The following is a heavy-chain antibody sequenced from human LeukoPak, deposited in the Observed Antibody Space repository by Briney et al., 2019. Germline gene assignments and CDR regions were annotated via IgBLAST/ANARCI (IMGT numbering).Heavy chain of an antibody. J-gene: IGHJ4*02. Sequence: SETLSLTCTVSGGSISSYYWNWIRQPPGKGLEWIGYIYYSGSTNYNPSLKSRVTISVDTSKNQFSLKLSSVTAADTAVYYCARFRYIAVAGNYFDYWGQGTLVTVSS. D-gene: IGHD6-19*01. CDR1: GGSISSYY. CDR2: IYYSGST. V-gene: IGHV4-59*01. CDR3: ARFRYIAVAGNYFDY.